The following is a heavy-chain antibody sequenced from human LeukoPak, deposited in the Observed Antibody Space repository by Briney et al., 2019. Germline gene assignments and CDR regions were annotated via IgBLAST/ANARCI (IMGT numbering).Heavy chain of an antibody. D-gene: IGHD2-8*01. J-gene: IGHJ3*02. V-gene: IGHV1-2*02. CDR2: INPNSGDT. CDR1: GYTFTGYY. CDR3: ARGGVDAFDM. Sequence: GASVKVSCKASGYTFTGYYLHWVRQAPGQGLEWMGWINPNSGDTNYAQKFQGRVTFTRDTSISTAYLEVASDDTAVYYCARGGVDAFDMWGQGTMVTVSP.